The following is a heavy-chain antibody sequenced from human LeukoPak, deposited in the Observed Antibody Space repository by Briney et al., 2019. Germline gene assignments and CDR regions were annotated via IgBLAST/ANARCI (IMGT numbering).Heavy chain of an antibody. D-gene: IGHD5-12*01. Sequence: GGSLRLSCAASGFTFSSYWMSWVRQAPGKGLEWVANIKQDGSEKHYVDSVKGRFTISRDNAKNSLYLQMNSLRAEDTAVYYCAKDLAQLRWGYCDYWGQGTRVTVSS. CDR3: AKDLAQLRWGYCDY. CDR2: IKQDGSEK. V-gene: IGHV3-7*01. CDR1: GFTFSSYW. J-gene: IGHJ4*02.